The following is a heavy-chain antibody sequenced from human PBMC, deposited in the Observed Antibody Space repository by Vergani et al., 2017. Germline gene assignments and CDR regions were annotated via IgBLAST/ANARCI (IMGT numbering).Heavy chain of an antibody. J-gene: IGHJ5*02. CDR1: GYTFTNYP. V-gene: IGHV1-2*02. D-gene: IGHD2-2*03. CDR3: ARRLGYCSSTSCLNWFDP. CDR2: INPNSGGT. Sequence: QVQLLQSGSELKKPGASVRISCEASGYTFTNYPLIWVRQAPGQGLEWMGWINPNSGGTNYAQKFQGRVTMTRDTSISTAYMELSRLRSDDTAVYYCARRLGYCSSTSCLNWFDPWGQGTLVTVSS.